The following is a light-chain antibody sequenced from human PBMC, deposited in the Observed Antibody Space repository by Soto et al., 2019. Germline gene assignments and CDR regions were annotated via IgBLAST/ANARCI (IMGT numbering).Light chain of an antibody. J-gene: IGLJ3*02. CDR3: SSYGGSINWV. CDR1: SSDVGGYNY. CDR2: EVS. V-gene: IGLV2-8*01. Sequence: QSALTQPPSASGSPGQSVTISCTGTSSDVGGYNYVSWYQQHPGKAPKLMIYEVSKRPSGVPDRFSGSKSGNTASLTVSGLQAEDEADYYCSSYGGSINWVFGGGTKLTVL.